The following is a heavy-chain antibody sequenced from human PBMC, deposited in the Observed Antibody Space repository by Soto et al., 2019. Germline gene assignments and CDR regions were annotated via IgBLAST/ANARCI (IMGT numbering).Heavy chain of an antibody. J-gene: IGHJ5*02. CDR1: GGSFSGYY. CDR2: INHSGST. V-gene: IGHV4-34*01. CDR3: ATANGSHQYFGP. D-gene: IGHD1-26*01. Sequence: QVRLQQWGTGLLKSSETLSLTCAVYGGSFSGYYWSWLRQPPGKGLEWIGEINHSGSTNYNPSPKSRVAISVDTSNNQFFLKLTSITAADTGVYYCATANGSHQYFGPWGQGTRVTVSS.